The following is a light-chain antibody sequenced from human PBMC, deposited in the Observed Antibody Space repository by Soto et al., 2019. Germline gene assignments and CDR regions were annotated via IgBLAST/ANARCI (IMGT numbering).Light chain of an antibody. CDR2: DVS. CDR3: CSYAGRYTYV. J-gene: IGLJ1*01. CDR1: SSDVGGYNY. Sequence: QSALTQPRTVSGSPGQSVTSACTGASSDVGGYNYVSWYQQHPGKAPKLMIYDVSKRPSGVPDRFSGSKSGNTASLTISGLQTDDEADYYCCSYAGRYTYVFGTGTKLTVL. V-gene: IGLV2-11*01.